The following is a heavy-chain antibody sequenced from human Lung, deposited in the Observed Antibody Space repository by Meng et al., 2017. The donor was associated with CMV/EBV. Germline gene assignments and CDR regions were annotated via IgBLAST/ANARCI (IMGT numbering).Heavy chain of an antibody. CDR1: GYRFSAYY. CDR3: ARDLLHLVDY. Sequence: ASXXVSCKASGYRFSAYYMHWVRQAPGQGLEWMGWINPNNGDTKYAQKFQGSVTMTRDTSITTAYMEVSRLKSDDTAIYYCARDLLHLVDYWGHGTLVTVSS. V-gene: IGHV1-2*02. CDR2: INPNNGDT. D-gene: IGHD6-6*01. J-gene: IGHJ4*01.